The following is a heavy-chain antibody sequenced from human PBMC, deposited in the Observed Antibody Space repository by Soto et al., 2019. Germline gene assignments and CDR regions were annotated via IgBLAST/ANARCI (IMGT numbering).Heavy chain of an antibody. Sequence: QVQLVQSGAEVKKPGASVRVSCKASGYSFRSYGITWVRQAPGQGLEWMGWVLPHNGDTDYAQKLQGRVTMTTDTSTNTAYMDLRSLTSDDTAIYYCARYRSDAYSFAYWGQGTLVTVSS. CDR1: GYSFRSYG. CDR2: VLPHNGDT. D-gene: IGHD5-18*01. CDR3: ARYRSDAYSFAY. V-gene: IGHV1-18*01. J-gene: IGHJ4*02.